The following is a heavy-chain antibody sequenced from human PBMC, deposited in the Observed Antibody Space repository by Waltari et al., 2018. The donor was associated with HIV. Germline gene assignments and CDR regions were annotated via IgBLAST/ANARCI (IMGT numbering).Heavy chain of an antibody. Sequence: QVQLQESGPGLVKPSETLSLVCIVRGDSVDTRHFFLGWLGQSPGRGPECIGSGLIRGQVYSNPSLRGRVTVSVDASKNQFSLRLTSVTAADTAVYYCVRHAAAYRTEEPNVGWWLAGYFQPWGPGTLVIVSS. J-gene: IGHJ1*01. CDR2: GLIRGQV. V-gene: IGHV4-39*01. CDR1: GDSVDTRHFF. CDR3: VRHAAAYRTEEPNVGWWLAGYFQP. D-gene: IGHD2-15*01.